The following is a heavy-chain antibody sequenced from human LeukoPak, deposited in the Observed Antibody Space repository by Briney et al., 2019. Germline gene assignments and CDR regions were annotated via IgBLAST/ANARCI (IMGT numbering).Heavy chain of an antibody. Sequence: GGSLRLSCAASGFTFSSYRMTWVRQAPGKGLEWVSSISSSSSYIYYADSVKGRFTISRDNAKNSLYLQMNSLRAEDTAVYYCARSRRNDYGDYVAFDIWGQGTMVTVSS. CDR2: ISSSSSYI. J-gene: IGHJ3*02. CDR3: ARSRRNDYGDYVAFDI. V-gene: IGHV3-21*01. D-gene: IGHD4-17*01. CDR1: GFTFSSYR.